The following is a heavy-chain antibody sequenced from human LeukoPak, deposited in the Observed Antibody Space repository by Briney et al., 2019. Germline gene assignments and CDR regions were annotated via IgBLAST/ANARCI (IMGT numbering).Heavy chain of an antibody. CDR1: GFTFSNAY. CDR2: IKQDGSEK. J-gene: IGHJ5*02. Sequence: PGGSLRLSCAASGFTFSNAYMNWVRQAPGKGLEWVANIKQDGSEKYYVGSVKGRFTISRDNAKNSLYLQMDSLRAEDTAVYYCARDGPYSTSSTHPPWGQGTLVTVSS. V-gene: IGHV3-7*03. CDR3: ARDGPYSTSSTHPP. D-gene: IGHD6-6*01.